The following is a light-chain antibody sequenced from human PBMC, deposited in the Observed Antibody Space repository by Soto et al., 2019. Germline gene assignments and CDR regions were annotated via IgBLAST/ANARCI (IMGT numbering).Light chain of an antibody. J-gene: IGKJ1*01. V-gene: IGKV3-20*01. CDR3: QQYGSSLAWT. CDR2: GAS. Sequence: EIGLTQSPGTLALSPGERATLACRASQTFSSSYLAWYKQNPGQAPRLLIYGASSRATGIPDRFSGSGSGTDFTLTISRMEPEDFAVYYCQQYGSSLAWTFGQGTKVDIK. CDR1: QTFSSSY.